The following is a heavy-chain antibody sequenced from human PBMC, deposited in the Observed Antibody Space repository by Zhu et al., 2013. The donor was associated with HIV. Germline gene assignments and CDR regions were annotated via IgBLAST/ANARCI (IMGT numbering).Heavy chain of an antibody. J-gene: IGHJ4*02. CDR1: GGTFSSYA. V-gene: IGHV1-69*06. D-gene: IGHD1-26*01. CDR3: ARDDGTYRISDIGGATIH. CDR2: IIPIFGTA. Sequence: QVQLVQSGAEVKKPGSSVKVSCKASGGTFSSYAISWVRQAPGQGLEWMGGIIPIFGTANYAQEFQGRVTITADKSTNTAYMELSSLRSEDTAVYYCARDDGTYRISDIGGATIHWGQGTLVTVSS.